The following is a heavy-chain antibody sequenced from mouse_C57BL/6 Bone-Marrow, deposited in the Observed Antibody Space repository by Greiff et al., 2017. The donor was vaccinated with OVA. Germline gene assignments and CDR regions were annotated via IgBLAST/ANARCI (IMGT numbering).Heavy chain of an antibody. CDR1: GYTFTSYW. D-gene: IGHD2-4*01. Sequence: VQLQQPGAELVMPGASVKLSCKASGYTFTSYWMHWVKQRPGKGLEWIGKIDPSDSYTNYNQKFKGKSTLTVDKSSSTAYMQLSSLTSEDAAVYDCASRGYEYNLPFAYWGQGTLVTVSA. V-gene: IGHV1-69*01. CDR3: ASRGYEYNLPFAY. CDR2: IDPSDSYT. J-gene: IGHJ3*01.